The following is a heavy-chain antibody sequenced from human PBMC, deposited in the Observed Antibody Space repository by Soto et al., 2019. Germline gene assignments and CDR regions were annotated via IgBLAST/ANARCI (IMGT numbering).Heavy chain of an antibody. Sequence: QVQLVQSGAEVKKPGASVKVSCKASGYTFTSYGISWVRQAPGQRLEWMGWISAYNGNTNYAQRLQGRVTMTTDTSTSTAYMELRSLRSDDTAVYFCARDYDILTGYCPFDYWGQGTLVTVSS. CDR2: ISAYNGNT. CDR3: ARDYDILTGYCPFDY. CDR1: GYTFTSYG. J-gene: IGHJ4*02. V-gene: IGHV1-18*01. D-gene: IGHD3-9*01.